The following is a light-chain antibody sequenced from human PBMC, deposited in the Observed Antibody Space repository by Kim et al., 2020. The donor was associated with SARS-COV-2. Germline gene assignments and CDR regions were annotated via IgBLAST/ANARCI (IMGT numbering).Light chain of an antibody. J-gene: IGKJ2*01. CDR2: DAS. Sequence: EIGLTQSPVTLSLSPGQRATLSCRASQYIDNWLAWYQQKPGQVPRLLIYDASNRATGIPARFSGSGSGTDFTLTISSLEPEDFAVYYCQHRRTWPLTFGQGTKLEI. CDR3: QHRRTWPLT. V-gene: IGKV3-11*01. CDR1: QYIDNW.